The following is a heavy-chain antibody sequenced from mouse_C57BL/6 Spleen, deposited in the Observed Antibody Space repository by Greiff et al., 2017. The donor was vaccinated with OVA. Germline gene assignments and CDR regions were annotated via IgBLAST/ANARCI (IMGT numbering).Heavy chain of an antibody. CDR3: AQRDYDYDEGAWFAY. J-gene: IGHJ3*01. Sequence: VQLQQSGPELVKPGASVKISCKASGYTFTDYYMNWVKQSHGKSLEWIGDINPNNGGTSYNQKFKGKATLTVDKSSSTAYMELRSLTSEDSAVYYCAQRDYDYDEGAWFAYWGQGTLVTVSA. CDR2: INPNNGGT. CDR1: GYTFTDYY. D-gene: IGHD2-4*01. V-gene: IGHV1-26*01.